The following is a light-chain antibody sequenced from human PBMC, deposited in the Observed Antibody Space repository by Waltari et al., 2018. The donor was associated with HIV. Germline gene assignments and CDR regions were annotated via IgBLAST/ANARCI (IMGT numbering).Light chain of an antibody. J-gene: IGKJ2*01. CDR1: QSISSY. V-gene: IGKV1-39*01. CDR3: QQSYSTLYT. Sequence: DIQLTQSPSPLSASVGDRVNITCRASQSISSYLNWYQQKPGKAPKLLIYAASSLQSGVPSRFSGSGSGTDFTLTISSLQPEDFATYYCQQSYSTLYTFGQGTKLEIK. CDR2: AAS.